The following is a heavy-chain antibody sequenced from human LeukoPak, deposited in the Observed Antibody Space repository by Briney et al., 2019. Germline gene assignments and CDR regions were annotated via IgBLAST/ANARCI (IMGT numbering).Heavy chain of an antibody. Sequence: GGSLRVSCAASGFTFDNSAMYWVRQAPGKGLEFVSVISTNGDRTYYADSVKGRFTISRDNSKNTLYLQMGSLRADEMAVYYCARGVAISSSGWYDTFDYWGQGALVTISS. J-gene: IGHJ4*02. V-gene: IGHV3-64*02. CDR2: ISTNGDRT. D-gene: IGHD6-19*01. CDR1: GFTFDNSA. CDR3: ARGVAISSSGWYDTFDY.